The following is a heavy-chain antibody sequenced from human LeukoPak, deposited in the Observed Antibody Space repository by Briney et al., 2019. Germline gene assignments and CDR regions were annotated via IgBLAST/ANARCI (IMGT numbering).Heavy chain of an antibody. Sequence: PSETLSLTCAVSGYSISSGYYWGWIWQPPGKGLEWIGSIYHSGSTYYNPSLKSRVTISVDTSKNQFSLKLSSVTAADTAVYYCARRAVAGRYYFDYWGQGTLVTVSS. CDR1: GYSISSGYY. D-gene: IGHD6-19*01. V-gene: IGHV4-38-2*01. CDR3: ARRAVAGRYYFDY. J-gene: IGHJ4*02. CDR2: IYHSGST.